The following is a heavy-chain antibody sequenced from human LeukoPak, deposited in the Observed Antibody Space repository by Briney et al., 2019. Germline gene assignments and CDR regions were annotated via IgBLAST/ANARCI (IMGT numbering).Heavy chain of an antibody. CDR3: ARVVRGVIIMTCWFDP. J-gene: IGHJ5*02. V-gene: IGHV3-48*03. D-gene: IGHD3-10*01. CDR1: GFTFSSYE. CDR2: ISSSGSTI. Sequence: GGSLRLSCAASGFTFSSYEKNWVRQAPGKGLEWVSYISSSGSTIHYADSVKGRFTISRDNAKNSLYLQMNSLRAEDTAVYYCARVVRGVIIMTCWFDPWGQGTLVTVSS.